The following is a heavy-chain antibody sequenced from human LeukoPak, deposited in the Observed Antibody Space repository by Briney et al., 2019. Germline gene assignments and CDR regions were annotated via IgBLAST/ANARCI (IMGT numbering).Heavy chain of an antibody. J-gene: IGHJ4*02. Sequence: QAGGSLRLSCAASGFTFSSYAMHWVRQAPGKGLEWVAVISYDGSNKYYADSVKGRFTISRDNSKNTLYLQMNSLRAEDTAVYYCARGGSSSLEPNWGQGTLVTVSS. V-gene: IGHV3-30-3*01. CDR1: GFTFSSYA. D-gene: IGHD6-13*01. CDR2: ISYDGSNK. CDR3: ARGGSSSLEPN.